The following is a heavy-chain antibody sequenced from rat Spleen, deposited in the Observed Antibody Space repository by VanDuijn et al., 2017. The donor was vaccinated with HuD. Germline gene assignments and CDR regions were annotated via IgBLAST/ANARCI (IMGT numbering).Heavy chain of an antibody. V-gene: IGHV5-25*01. J-gene: IGHJ4*01. CDR2: ISTSGSRT. CDR1: GFTFRNFY. CDR3: VRPAFPVITTHVMDD. Sequence: EVQLVESGGGLVQPGRSLKLSCAASGFTFRNFYMAWVRQAPKKGLEWVATISTSGSRTYYPESVKGRFTISRDNAKRSLYLQMKSLKSKDTATSYCVRPAFPVITTHVMDDWGQGASVTVCS. D-gene: IGHD1-4*01.